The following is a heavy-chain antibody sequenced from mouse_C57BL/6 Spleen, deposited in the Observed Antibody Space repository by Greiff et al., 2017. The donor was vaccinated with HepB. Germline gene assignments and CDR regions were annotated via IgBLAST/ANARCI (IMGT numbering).Heavy chain of an antibody. D-gene: IGHD1-1*01. CDR2: IYPGSGST. J-gene: IGHJ1*03. CDR3: ARGNYGSDWYFDV. CDR1: GYTFTSYW. Sequence: VQLQQSGAELVKPGASVKMSCKASGYTFTSYWITWVKQRPGQGLEWIGDIYPGSGSTNNNEKFKSKATLTVDTSSSTAYMQLSSLTSEDSAVYYCARGNYGSDWYFDVWGTGTTVTVSS. V-gene: IGHV1-55*01.